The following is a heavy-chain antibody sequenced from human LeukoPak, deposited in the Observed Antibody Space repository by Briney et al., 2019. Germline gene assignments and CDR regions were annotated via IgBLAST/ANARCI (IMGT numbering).Heavy chain of an antibody. V-gene: IGHV3-30*03. CDR1: GFTFSSYG. J-gene: IGHJ4*02. CDR3: ARDLWYYDSSGPFDY. D-gene: IGHD3-22*01. Sequence: PGRSLRLSCAASGFTFSSYGMPRVRQAPGKGLEWVAVISYDGSNKYYADSVKGRFTISRDNSKNTLYLQMNSLRAEDTAVYYCARDLWYYDSSGPFDYWGQGTLVTVSS. CDR2: ISYDGSNK.